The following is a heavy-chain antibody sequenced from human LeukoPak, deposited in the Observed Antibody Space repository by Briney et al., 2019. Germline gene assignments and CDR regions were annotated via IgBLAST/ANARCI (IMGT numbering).Heavy chain of an antibody. V-gene: IGHV1-46*01. CDR1: GYTFINYY. CDR3: ARGSRYDIAS. CDR2: INPSGGST. Sequence: ASVKVSCKASGYTFINYYMHWVRQAPGQGLEWMGIINPSGGSTSYAPKFQGRVTMTRDTSTSTVYMELSSLKFEDTAVYYCARGSRYDIASWGQGALVSLSS. J-gene: IGHJ4*02. D-gene: IGHD2-15*01.